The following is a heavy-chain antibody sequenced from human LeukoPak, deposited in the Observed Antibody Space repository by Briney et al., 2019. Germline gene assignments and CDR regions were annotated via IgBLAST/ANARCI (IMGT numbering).Heavy chain of an antibody. CDR2: ISAYNGNT. CDR1: GYTFTSYG. D-gene: IGHD1-26*01. J-gene: IGHJ6*03. Sequence: ASVKVSCKASGYTFTSYGISWVPEAPGQGLEWMGWISAYNGNTNYAQKLQGRVTMTTDTSTSTAYMELRSLRSDDTAVYYCARGVGRGVRPYYMDVWGKGTTVTVFS. V-gene: IGHV1-18*01. CDR3: ARGVGRGVRPYYMDV.